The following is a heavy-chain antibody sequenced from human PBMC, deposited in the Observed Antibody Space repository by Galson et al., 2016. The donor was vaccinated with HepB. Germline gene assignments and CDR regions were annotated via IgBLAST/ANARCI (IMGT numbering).Heavy chain of an antibody. D-gene: IGHD3-3*02. J-gene: IGHJ4*02. CDR2: ICHSGST. Sequence: ETLSLTCAVSGVSIGGSNCWSWVRQPPGKGLERIGEICHSGSTNYRPSLKSRVTISVDVSKSQFSLKLNSVTAADTAVYYCAGQMTSFISIDYWGQGTLVTVSS. CDR1: GVSIGGSNC. CDR3: AGQMTSFISIDY. V-gene: IGHV4-4*02.